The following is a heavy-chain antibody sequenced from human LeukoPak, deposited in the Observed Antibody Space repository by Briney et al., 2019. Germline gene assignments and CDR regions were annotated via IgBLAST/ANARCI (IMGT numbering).Heavy chain of an antibody. D-gene: IGHD6-19*01. J-gene: IGHJ4*02. Sequence: ASVNVSCKVSGYTLTELSMHWVRQAPGKGLEWMGGFDPEDGETIYAQKFQGRVTMTEDTSTDTAYMELSSLRSEDTAVYYCATGRRYSSGWYYFDYWGQGTLVTVSS. CDR2: FDPEDGET. CDR1: GYTLTELS. CDR3: ATGRRYSSGWYYFDY. V-gene: IGHV1-24*01.